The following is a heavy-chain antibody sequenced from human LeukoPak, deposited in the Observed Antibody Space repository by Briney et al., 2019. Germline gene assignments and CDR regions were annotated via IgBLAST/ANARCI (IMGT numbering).Heavy chain of an antibody. CDR3: ARETYSRDGYNVYFQH. D-gene: IGHD5-24*01. V-gene: IGHV3-33*01. J-gene: IGHJ1*01. CDR1: GFTFSSYG. Sequence: GGSLRLSCAASGFTFSSYGMHWVRQAPGKGLEWVAVIWYDGSNKYYADSVKGRFTISRDNSKNTLYLQLNSLRAEDTAVYYCARETYSRDGYNVYFQHWGQGTLVTVSS. CDR2: IWYDGSNK.